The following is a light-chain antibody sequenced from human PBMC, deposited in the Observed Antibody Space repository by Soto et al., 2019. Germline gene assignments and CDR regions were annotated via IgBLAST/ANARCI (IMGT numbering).Light chain of an antibody. CDR1: QRVSGW. J-gene: IGKJ1*01. V-gene: IGKV1-5*03. Sequence: DIQMTQSPSTLSASLGDRVTITCRASQRVSGWLAWFQQKPGRAPKLLIYKSFTLETGVPSRFSGAGYETEFALTVTSMQPDDFASYVCQQYQYFPWTVGNGTKLE. CDR2: KSF. CDR3: QQYQYFPWT.